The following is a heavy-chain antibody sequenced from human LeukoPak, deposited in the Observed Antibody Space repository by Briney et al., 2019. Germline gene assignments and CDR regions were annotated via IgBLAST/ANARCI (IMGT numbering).Heavy chain of an antibody. J-gene: IGHJ4*02. CDR1: GYTFTSYD. Sequence: ASVKVSCKASGYTFTSYDINWVRQATGQGLEWMGWMNPNSGNTGYAQKFQGRVTMTRNTSISTAYMELSSLRSEDTAVYYCAKKVGREFTYPVDYWGQGTLVTVSS. D-gene: IGHD3-10*01. V-gene: IGHV1-8*01. CDR3: AKKVGREFTYPVDY. CDR2: MNPNSGNT.